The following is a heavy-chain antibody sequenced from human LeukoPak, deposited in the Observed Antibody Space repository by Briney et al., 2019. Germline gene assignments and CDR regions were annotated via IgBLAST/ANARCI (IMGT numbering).Heavy chain of an antibody. CDR1: GFTFSDYG. V-gene: IGHV3-30*02. CDR3: AKVRPVSGSYYEGFDY. D-gene: IGHD1-26*01. CDR2: IRYDQSNN. J-gene: IGHJ4*02. Sequence: GGSLRLSCAASGFTFSDYGMHWVRQAPGKGLEWVAFIRYDQSNNYYADSVKGRFTISRDNSKNTLYLQMNSLRAEDTAVYYCAKVRPVSGSYYEGFDYWGQGTLVTVSS.